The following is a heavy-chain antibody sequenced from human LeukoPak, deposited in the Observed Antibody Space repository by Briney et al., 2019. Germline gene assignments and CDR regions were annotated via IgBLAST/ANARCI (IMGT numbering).Heavy chain of an antibody. CDR3: AGEGAGDAFDI. D-gene: IGHD6-19*01. V-gene: IGHV4-59*01. J-gene: IGHJ3*02. CDR1: GGSISSYY. CDR2: IYYSGST. Sequence: SETLSLTCTVSGGSISSYYWSWIRQPPGKGLEWIGYIYYSGSTNYNPSLKSRVTISVDTSKNQFSLKLSSVTAADTAVYYCAGEGAGDAFDIWGQGTMVTVSS.